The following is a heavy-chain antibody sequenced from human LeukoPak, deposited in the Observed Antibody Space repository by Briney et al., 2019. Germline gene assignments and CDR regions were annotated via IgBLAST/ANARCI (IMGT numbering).Heavy chain of an antibody. CDR2: INSDGSST. CDR3: ARGAYSSGWAYFDH. Sequence: PGGSLRLSCAASGFTFSSYWMHWVRQAPGKGLVWVSRINSDGSSTSYADSVKGRFTISRDNAKNTLYLHMDSLRAEDTAVYYCARGAYSSGWAYFDHWGQGTLVTVSS. D-gene: IGHD6-19*01. CDR1: GFTFSSYW. V-gene: IGHV3-74*01. J-gene: IGHJ4*02.